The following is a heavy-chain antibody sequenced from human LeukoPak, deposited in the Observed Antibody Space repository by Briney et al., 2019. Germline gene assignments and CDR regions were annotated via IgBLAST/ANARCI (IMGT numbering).Heavy chain of an antibody. J-gene: IGHJ4*02. D-gene: IGHD1-26*01. CDR1: GFTFSSYA. Sequence: PGGSLRLSCAASGFTFSSYAMHWVRQAPGKGLEWVAVISYDGSNKYYADSVKGRFTISRDNSKNTLYLQMNSLRAEDTAVYYCAREDSGSYGDYWGQGTLVTVSS. V-gene: IGHV3-30*04. CDR2: ISYDGSNK. CDR3: AREDSGSYGDY.